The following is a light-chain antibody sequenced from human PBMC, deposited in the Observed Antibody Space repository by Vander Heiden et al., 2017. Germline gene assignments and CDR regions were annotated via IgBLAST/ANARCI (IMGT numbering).Light chain of an antibody. CDR2: GAS. CDR1: QSVSSSY. Sequence: EIVLTQSPGTLSLSPGERANLSCRASQSVSSSYLAWYQQKPGQAPRLLIYGASSRATGIPDRFSGSGSGTDFTLTISRLEPEDFAVYYCQQDGSSPQTFGQGTKVEIK. J-gene: IGKJ1*01. V-gene: IGKV3-20*01. CDR3: QQDGSSPQT.